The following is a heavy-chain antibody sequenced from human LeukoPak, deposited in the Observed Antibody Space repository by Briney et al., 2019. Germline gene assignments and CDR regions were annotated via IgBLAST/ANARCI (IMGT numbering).Heavy chain of an antibody. Sequence: GGSLGLSCAASGFTFSSYAMSWVRQAPGKGLEWVSAISGSGGSTYYADSVKGRFTISRDNAKNSLSLQMNSLRAEDTAVYYCAREYSSSSGRAFDIWGQGTMVTVSS. CDR2: ISGSGGST. J-gene: IGHJ3*02. V-gene: IGHV3-23*01. CDR3: AREYSSSSGRAFDI. CDR1: GFTFSSYA. D-gene: IGHD6-6*01.